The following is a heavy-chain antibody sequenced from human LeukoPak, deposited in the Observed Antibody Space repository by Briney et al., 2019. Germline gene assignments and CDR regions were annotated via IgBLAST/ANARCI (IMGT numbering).Heavy chain of an antibody. V-gene: IGHV3-21*01. CDR1: GFTFSSYS. Sequence: GGSLRLSCAASGFTFSSYSMNWVRQARGKGLEWVSSISSSSSYIYYADSVKGRFTISRHNAKNSLYLQMKSLRAEDTAVYYCARSSHYYDSSGYVRDAFDIWGQGTMVTVSS. J-gene: IGHJ3*02. D-gene: IGHD3-22*01. CDR2: ISSSSSYI. CDR3: ARSSHYYDSSGYVRDAFDI.